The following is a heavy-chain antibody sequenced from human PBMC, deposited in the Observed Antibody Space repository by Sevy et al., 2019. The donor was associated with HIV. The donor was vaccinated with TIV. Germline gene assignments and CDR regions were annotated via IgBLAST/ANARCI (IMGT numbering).Heavy chain of an antibody. V-gene: IGHV3-21*01. CDR2: ISSSSSYI. J-gene: IGHJ5*02. D-gene: IGHD6-13*01. CDR3: ARDRYSSSWRTNYNWFDH. Sequence: GGSLRLSCAASGFTFSSYSMNWVRQAPGKGLEWVSSISSSSSYIYYADSVKGRFTISRDNAKNSLYLQMNSLRAEDTAVYYCARDRYSSSWRTNYNWFDHWGQGTLVTVSS. CDR1: GFTFSSYS.